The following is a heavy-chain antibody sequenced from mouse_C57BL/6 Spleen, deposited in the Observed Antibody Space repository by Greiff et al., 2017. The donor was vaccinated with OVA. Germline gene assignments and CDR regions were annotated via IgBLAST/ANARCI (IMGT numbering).Heavy chain of an antibody. D-gene: IGHD2-3*01. CDR3: ARQEDDGYYWYFDV. J-gene: IGHJ1*03. V-gene: IGHV5-6*01. Sequence: EVKLMESGGDLVKPGGSLKLSCAASGFTFSSYGMSWVRQTPDKRLEWVATISSGGSYTYYPDSVKGRFTISRDNAKNTLYLQMSSLKSEDTAMYYGARQEDDGYYWYFDVWGTGTTVTVSS. CDR2: ISSGGSYT. CDR1: GFTFSSYG.